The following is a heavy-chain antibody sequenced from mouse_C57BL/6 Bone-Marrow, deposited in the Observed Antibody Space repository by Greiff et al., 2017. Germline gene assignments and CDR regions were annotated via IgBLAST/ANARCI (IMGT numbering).Heavy chain of an antibody. J-gene: IGHJ2*01. CDR2: IDPENGDT. CDR3: TTVLFDY. CDR1: GFNIKDDY. V-gene: IGHV14-4*01. Sequence: EVQLVESGAELVRPGASVKLSCTASGFNIKDDYMHWVKQRPEQGLEWIGWIDPENGDTAYASKFQGKATITADTSSNTAYLQLSSLTSEDTAVYYCTTVLFDYWGQGTTLTVSS.